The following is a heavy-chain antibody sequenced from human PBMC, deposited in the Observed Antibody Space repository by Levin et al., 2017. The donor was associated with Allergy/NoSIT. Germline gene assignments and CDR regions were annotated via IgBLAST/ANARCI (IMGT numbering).Heavy chain of an antibody. CDR1: GFTFSSYA. J-gene: IGHJ4*02. D-gene: IGHD2-2*01. Sequence: QAGGSLRLSCAASGFTFSSYAMTWVRQAPGKGLEWVSAISGSANFTYYADSVKGRFTISRDNSKNTLYLQMNSLRADDTAVYYCAKRGGYCSSNSSYYYFEDWGQGTLVTVSS. V-gene: IGHV3-23*01. CDR2: ISGSANFT. CDR3: AKRGGYCSSNSSYYYFED.